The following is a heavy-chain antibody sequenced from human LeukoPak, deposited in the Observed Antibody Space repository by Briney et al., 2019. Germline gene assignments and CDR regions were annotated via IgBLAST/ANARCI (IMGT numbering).Heavy chain of an antibody. CDR2: IYPGDTDT. V-gene: IGHV5-51*01. CDR1: GYSFTSYW. J-gene: IGHJ4*02. CDR3: ARSYYYGSGSDFILGY. D-gene: IGHD3-10*01. Sequence: GESLKISCTGSGYSFTSYWIGWVRQMPGKGLEWMGIIYPGDTDTRYSPSFQGQVTISADKSISTAYLQWSSLKASDTATYYCARSYYYGSGSDFILGYWGQGTLVTVSS.